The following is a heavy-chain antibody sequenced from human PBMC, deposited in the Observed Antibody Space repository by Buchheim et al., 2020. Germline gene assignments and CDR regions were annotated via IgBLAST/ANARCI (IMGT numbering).Heavy chain of an antibody. V-gene: IGHV3-30*18. D-gene: IGHD6-19*01. J-gene: IGHJ4*02. CDR2: ISYDGTNE. CDR3: AKDPVELAGTTNYFEY. Sequence: QVQLVESGGGVVQPGRSLRLSCAASGFTFSSYGMHWVRQAPGKGLEWVAVISYDGTNEYYADSVKGRFTISRDNSKNTLYLQMNSLSAEDTAVYYCAKDPVELAGTTNYFEYWGQGTL. CDR1: GFTFSSYG.